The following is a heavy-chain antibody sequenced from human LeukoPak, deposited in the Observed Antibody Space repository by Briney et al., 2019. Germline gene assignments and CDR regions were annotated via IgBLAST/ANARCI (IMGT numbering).Heavy chain of an antibody. CDR2: INAGNGNT. J-gene: IGHJ4*02. V-gene: IGHV1-3*01. CDR3: ARVREEFYDSSGYYY. Sequence: ASVKVSCKASGGTFSSYAISWVRQAPGQGLEWMGWINAGNGNTKYSQKFQGRVTITRDTSASTAYMELSSLRSEDTAVYYCARVREEFYDSSGYYYWGQGTLVTVSS. CDR1: GGTFSSYA. D-gene: IGHD3-22*01.